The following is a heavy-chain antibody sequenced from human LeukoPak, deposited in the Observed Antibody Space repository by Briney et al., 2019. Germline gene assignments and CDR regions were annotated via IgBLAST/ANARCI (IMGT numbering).Heavy chain of an antibody. CDR2: ISGSGGST. CDR3: AKGLGYRDYGMDV. J-gene: IGHJ6*02. D-gene: IGHD3-9*01. CDR1: AFTLSTYA. Sequence: GGSLRLSCPASAFTLSTYAMRGVRQAPGKGLEWVSAISGSGGSTYYADSVKGRFTISRDSSKNTLYLQMNSLRAEDTAVYYCAKGLGYRDYGMDVWGQGTTVTVSS. V-gene: IGHV3-23*01.